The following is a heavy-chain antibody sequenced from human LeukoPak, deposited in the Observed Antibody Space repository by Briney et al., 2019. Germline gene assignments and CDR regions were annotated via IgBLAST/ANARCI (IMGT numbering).Heavy chain of an antibody. V-gene: IGHV4-61*01. J-gene: IGHJ6*02. CDR2: VYHTAST. D-gene: IGHD3-3*01. CDR1: GGSFSSASYY. CDR3: ASVPILGVFTPYGMDV. Sequence: SETLSLTCTVPGGSFSSASYYWSWVRQPPGKGLEWIGYVYHTASTNYNPSLKSRVTISLDMSKNQFSLKLSSVTAADTAVYYCASVPILGVFTPYGMDVWGQGTTVTVSS.